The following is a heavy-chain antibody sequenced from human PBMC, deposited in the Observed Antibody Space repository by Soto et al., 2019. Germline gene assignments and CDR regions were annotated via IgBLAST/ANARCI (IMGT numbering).Heavy chain of an antibody. Sequence: QVQLQESGPGLVKPSETLSLTCTVSGGSISSYYWSWIRQPPGKGLEWIGYIYYSGSTNYNPSLKSRVTISVDTSKNQFSLKLSSVTAADTAVYYCASGVGYCSGGSCYSWFDPWGQGTLVTVSS. CDR2: IYYSGST. D-gene: IGHD2-15*01. J-gene: IGHJ5*02. CDR1: GGSISSYY. CDR3: ASGVGYCSGGSCYSWFDP. V-gene: IGHV4-59*01.